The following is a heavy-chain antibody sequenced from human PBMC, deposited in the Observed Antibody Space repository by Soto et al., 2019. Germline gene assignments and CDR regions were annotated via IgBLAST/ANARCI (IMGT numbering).Heavy chain of an antibody. D-gene: IGHD5-18*01. CDR1: GGTFSSYA. CDR2: MNVDTGGT. Sequence: ASVKVSCKASGGTFSSYAIHWVRQAPGQGLEWMGRMNVDTGGTTYAQKFQGRVTMTRDTSISTAYMEVPNVKSDDTAIYYCERDGNFVLRGYSFGFDFWGQGTRVTVSS. V-gene: IGHV1-2*06. J-gene: IGHJ4*02. CDR3: ERDGNFVLRGYSFGFDF.